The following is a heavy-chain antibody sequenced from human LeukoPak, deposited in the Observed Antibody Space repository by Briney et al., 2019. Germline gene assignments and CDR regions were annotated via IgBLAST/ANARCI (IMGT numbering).Heavy chain of an antibody. CDR3: ARVNYDILTGYYPYYFDY. CDR1: GGTFSSYA. V-gene: IGHV1-69*04. Sequence: GSSVKVSCKASGGTFSSYAISWVRQAPGQGLEWMGRIIPILGIANYAQKFQGRVTITADKSTSTAYMELSSLRSEDTAVYYCARVNYDILTGYYPYYFDYWGQGTLVTVSS. CDR2: IIPILGIA. J-gene: IGHJ4*02. D-gene: IGHD3-9*01.